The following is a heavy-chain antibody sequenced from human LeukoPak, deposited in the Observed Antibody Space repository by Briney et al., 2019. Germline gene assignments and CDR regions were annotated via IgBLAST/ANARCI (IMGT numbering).Heavy chain of an antibody. J-gene: IGHJ5*02. CDR3: ATGSGT. CDR2: IGGSGSST. CDR1: GFTFSSSA. Sequence: GGSLRLSCAASGFTFSSSAMSWVRQAPGKGLEWVSAIGGSGSSTYYTDSVKGRFTISRDNSKNTLYLQMNSLRAEDTAVYYCATGSGTWGQGTRVTVSS. V-gene: IGHV3-23*01.